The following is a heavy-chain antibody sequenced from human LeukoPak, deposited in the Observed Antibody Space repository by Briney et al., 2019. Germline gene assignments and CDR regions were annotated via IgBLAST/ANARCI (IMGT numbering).Heavy chain of an antibody. D-gene: IGHD2-21*01. CDR2: ISSSSSYI. CDR1: GFTFSSYS. Sequence: GGSLRLSCAASGFTFSSYSMNWVRQAPGKGLEWVSSISSSSSYIYYADSVEGRFTISRDNAKNSLYLQMNSLRAEDTAVYYCARFRHIDGMDVWGQGTTVTVSS. CDR3: ARFRHIDGMDV. J-gene: IGHJ6*02. V-gene: IGHV3-21*01.